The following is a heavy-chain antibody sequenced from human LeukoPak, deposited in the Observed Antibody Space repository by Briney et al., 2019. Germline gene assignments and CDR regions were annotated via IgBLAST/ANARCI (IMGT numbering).Heavy chain of an antibody. CDR3: VKDRGIAVAGPDY. D-gene: IGHD6-19*01. Sequence: GGSLRLSCTASGFTFSSYTMSWVRQAPGKGLEWVAVISYDGSNKYYADSVKGRFTISRDNSKNTLYLQMSSLRAEDTAVYYCVKDRGIAVAGPDYWGQGTLVTVSS. J-gene: IGHJ4*02. V-gene: IGHV3-30*14. CDR2: ISYDGSNK. CDR1: GFTFSSYT.